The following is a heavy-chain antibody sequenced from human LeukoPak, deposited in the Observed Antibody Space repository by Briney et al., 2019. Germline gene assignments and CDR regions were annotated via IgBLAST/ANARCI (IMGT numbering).Heavy chain of an antibody. Sequence: SETLSLTCTVSGGSISSYYWSWIRQPPGKGLEWIGYIYYSGSTNYNPSLKSRVTISVDTSKNQFSLKLSSVTAADTAVYYCARDIFPDSWDAFDIWGQGTMVTVSS. CDR3: ARDIFPDSWDAFDI. V-gene: IGHV4-59*12. CDR1: GGSISSYY. J-gene: IGHJ3*02. D-gene: IGHD3-22*01. CDR2: IYYSGST.